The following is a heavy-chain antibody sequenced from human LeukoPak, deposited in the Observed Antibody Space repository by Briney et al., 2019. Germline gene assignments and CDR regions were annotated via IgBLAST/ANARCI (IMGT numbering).Heavy chain of an antibody. CDR1: GGSFSGYY. CDR2: IYTSGST. Sequence: SETLSLTCAVYGGSFSGYYWSWVRQPAGEGLEWIGRIYTSGSTNYNPSLKSRVTMSVDTSKNQFSLKLSSVTAADTAVYYCARSDHPQWALIEWGQGTLVTVSS. D-gene: IGHD1-26*01. CDR3: ARSDHPQWALIE. V-gene: IGHV4-59*10. J-gene: IGHJ4*02.